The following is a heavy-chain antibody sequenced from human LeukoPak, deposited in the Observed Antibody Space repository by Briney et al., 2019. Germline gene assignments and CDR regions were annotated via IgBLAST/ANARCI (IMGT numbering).Heavy chain of an antibody. Sequence: GASVKVSCKASGYTFTSYGISWVRQAPGQGLEWMGWISAYNGNTNYAQKLQGRVTMTTDTSTSTAYIELRSLRSDDTAVYYCARGEYCSSTSCYPTTFDYWGQGTLVTVSS. CDR2: ISAYNGNT. V-gene: IGHV1-18*01. CDR1: GYTFTSYG. J-gene: IGHJ4*02. D-gene: IGHD2-2*01. CDR3: ARGEYCSSTSCYPTTFDY.